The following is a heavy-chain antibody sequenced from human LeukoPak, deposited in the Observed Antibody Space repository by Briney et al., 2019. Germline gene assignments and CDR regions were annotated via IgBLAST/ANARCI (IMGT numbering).Heavy chain of an antibody. CDR2: INPSGGST. J-gene: IGHJ3*02. Sequence: ASVKVSCKASGYTFTSYYIHWVRQAPGQGLEWMGIINPSGGSTTYAQKFQGRVTMTRDMSTSTLYMELSSLRSEDTAVYYCARDWSLLWFGELLGGAFDIWGQGTMVTVSS. V-gene: IGHV1-46*01. CDR3: ARDWSLLWFGELLGGAFDI. D-gene: IGHD3-10*01. CDR1: GYTFTSYY.